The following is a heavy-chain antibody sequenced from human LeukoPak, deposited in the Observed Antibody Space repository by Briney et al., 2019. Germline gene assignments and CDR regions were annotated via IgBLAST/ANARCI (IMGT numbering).Heavy chain of an antibody. CDR2: IYSGGST. CDR3: ARGIWYMYYFDS. J-gene: IGHJ4*02. V-gene: IGHV3-53*01. D-gene: IGHD6-13*01. CDR1: GFTFDDYT. Sequence: PGGSLRLSCAASGFTFDDYTMHWVRQAPGKGLEWVSVIYSGGSTYYADSVKGRFTISRDNSKNTLYLQMNSLRVEDTAVYYCARGIWYMYYFDSWGQGTLVTVSS.